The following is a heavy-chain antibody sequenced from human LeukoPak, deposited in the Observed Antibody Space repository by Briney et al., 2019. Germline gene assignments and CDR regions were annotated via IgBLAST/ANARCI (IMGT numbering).Heavy chain of an antibody. Sequence: GGSLRLSCAASGFTFDDYAMHWVRQAPGKGLEWVSLISWDGGSTYYADSVKGRFTISRDNSKNSLYLQMNSLRAEDTALYYCAKDHFPNYDILTGYFDYWGQGTLVTVSS. CDR2: ISWDGGST. CDR3: AKDHFPNYDILTGYFDY. CDR1: GFTFDDYA. V-gene: IGHV3-43D*03. J-gene: IGHJ4*02. D-gene: IGHD3-9*01.